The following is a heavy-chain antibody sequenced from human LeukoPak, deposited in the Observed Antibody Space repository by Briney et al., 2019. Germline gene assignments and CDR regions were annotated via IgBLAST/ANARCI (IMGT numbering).Heavy chain of an antibody. Sequence: PGGSLRLSCAASGFTVSSNYMSWVRQAPGKGLEWVSIIYSGDNTYYADSVKGRFTISRDNSKNTLYLQMNSLRDEDTAVYYCARGKGSSSPYYFDYWGQGTLVTVSS. D-gene: IGHD6-6*01. CDR1: GFTVSSNY. CDR2: IYSGDNT. CDR3: ARGKGSSSPYYFDY. J-gene: IGHJ4*02. V-gene: IGHV3-66*01.